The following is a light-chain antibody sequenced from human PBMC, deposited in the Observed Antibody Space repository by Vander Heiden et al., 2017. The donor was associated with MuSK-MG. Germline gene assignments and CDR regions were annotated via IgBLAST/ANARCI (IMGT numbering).Light chain of an antibody. V-gene: IGKV1-39*01. CDR1: QSISSN. CDR3: QQRYSTSNT. CDR2: AAA. Sequence: DIQMTQSPSSLSASVGDRVTITCRASQSISSNLNWYQQKPGKAPKRLIYAAASLQSGVTSSSISSSAGTEVILIISSLQAEDDLTVYYQQRYSTSNTFGQGTRLEIK. J-gene: IGKJ2*01.